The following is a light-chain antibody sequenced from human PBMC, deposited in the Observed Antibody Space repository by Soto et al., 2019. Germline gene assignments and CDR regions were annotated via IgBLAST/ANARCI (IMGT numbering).Light chain of an antibody. CDR3: GSYTSATTWV. Sequence: QSALTQPASVSGSPGQSITISCTGSSSDIGRYNYVSWYQQLPGKAPKLIIYEVSNRPSGVSDRFSGSKSGNTASLSISGLQTEDEADSYCGSYTSATTWVFGGGTKLTVL. CDR1: SSDIGRYNY. J-gene: IGLJ3*02. CDR2: EVS. V-gene: IGLV2-14*03.